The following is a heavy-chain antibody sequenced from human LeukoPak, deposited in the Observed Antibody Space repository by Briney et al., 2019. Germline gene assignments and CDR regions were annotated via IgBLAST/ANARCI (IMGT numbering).Heavy chain of an antibody. V-gene: IGHV3-21*01. Sequence: PGGSLRLSCAASGFTFSSFSMNWVRQAPGKGLEWVSFITSSSTYIYYADSVKGRFTISRDNAKNSLDLQMNSLRVEDTAIYYCARSAMDPTFDYWDQGTLVTVSS. CDR3: ARSAMDPTFDY. CDR1: GFTFSSFS. J-gene: IGHJ4*02. CDR2: ITSSSTYI.